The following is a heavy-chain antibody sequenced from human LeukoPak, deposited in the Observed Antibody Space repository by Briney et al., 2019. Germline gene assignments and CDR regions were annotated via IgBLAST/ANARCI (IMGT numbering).Heavy chain of an antibody. Sequence: ASVKVSCKASGYTFTGYYLHWVRQAPGQGLEWMGWINPNSGGTTYAQHFQGRVTTTRDTSISTAYMELSTLRSDDTAVYYCTREDYWGQGTLVTVSS. CDR1: GYTFTGYY. CDR3: TREDY. J-gene: IGHJ4*02. V-gene: IGHV1-2*02. CDR2: INPNSGGT.